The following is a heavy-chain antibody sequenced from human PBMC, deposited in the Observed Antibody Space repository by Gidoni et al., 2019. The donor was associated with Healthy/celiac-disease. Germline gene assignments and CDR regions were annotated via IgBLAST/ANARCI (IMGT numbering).Heavy chain of an antibody. CDR1: GGTFSSYA. J-gene: IGHJ6*02. CDR2: IIPIFGTA. V-gene: IGHV1-69*01. CDR3: ARGGDIVVVPAAKSYYYYGMDV. Sequence: SCKASGGTFSSYAISWVRQAPGQGLEWMGGIIPIFGTANYAQKFQGRVTITADESTSTAYMELSSLRSEDTAVYYCARGGDIVVVPAAKSYYYYGMDVWGQGTTVTVSS. D-gene: IGHD2-2*01.